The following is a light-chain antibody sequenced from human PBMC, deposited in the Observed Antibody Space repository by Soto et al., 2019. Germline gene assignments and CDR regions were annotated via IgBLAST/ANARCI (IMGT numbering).Light chain of an antibody. CDR2: AAS. Sequence: DIQMTQSPSSVSASVGDRVSITCRASQGISNRLAWYQQKPGRTPKLLIYAASSLQSEVSLRFSGSAAGTDFTPTISSLRPEDFAAYYCQQGNSFPLTVGPGTKVDIK. V-gene: IGKV1D-12*01. J-gene: IGKJ3*01. CDR3: QQGNSFPLT. CDR1: QGISNR.